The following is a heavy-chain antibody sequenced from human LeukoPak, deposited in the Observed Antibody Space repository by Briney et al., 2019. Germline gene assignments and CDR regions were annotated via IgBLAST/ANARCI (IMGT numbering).Heavy chain of an antibody. V-gene: IGHV1-18*01. CDR1: GYTFTNFG. D-gene: IGHD2-8*01. Sequence: ASVKVSCKASGYTFTNFGISWVRQAPGQGLEWMGWITPYNGNTNYAQTLQGRVTMTTDTSTSTAYMELRSLRSDDTAVYYCARDPPGVRYGRPIFDFWGQGTLVTVSS. J-gene: IGHJ4*02. CDR2: ITPYNGNT. CDR3: ARDPPGVRYGRPIFDF.